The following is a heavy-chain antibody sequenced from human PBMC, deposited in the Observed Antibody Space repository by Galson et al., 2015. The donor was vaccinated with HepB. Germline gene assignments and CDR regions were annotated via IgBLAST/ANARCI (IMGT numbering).Heavy chain of an antibody. CDR2: INHSGSI. CDR3: ARALAGSFEARFIYYYYVDV. J-gene: IGHJ6*03. V-gene: IGHV4-34*01. Sequence: ETLSLTCAVFGGSFSGYYWSWIRLSPGKGLEWIGEINHSGSINHNPSLKSRVTISIDTSRNEFSLTLRSVTAADTAVYYCARALAGSFEARFIYYYYVDVWGKGTTVTVSS. D-gene: IGHD3-3*01. CDR1: GGSFSGYY.